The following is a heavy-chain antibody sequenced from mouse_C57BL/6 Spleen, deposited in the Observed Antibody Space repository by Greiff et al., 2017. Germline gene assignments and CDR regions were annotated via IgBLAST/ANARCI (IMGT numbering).Heavy chain of an antibody. CDR3: ARRDYDEDYFDY. V-gene: IGHV14-2*01. D-gene: IGHD2-4*01. CDR1: GFNIKDYY. Sequence: EVQLQQSGAELVQPGASVKLSCTASGFNIKDYYMHWVKQRTEQGLEWIGRIDPEDGETKYAPKLQGKATITAETSSNTAYLQLSSLTSEDTAVYYCARRDYDEDYFDYGGQGTTLTVAS. J-gene: IGHJ2*01. CDR2: IDPEDGET.